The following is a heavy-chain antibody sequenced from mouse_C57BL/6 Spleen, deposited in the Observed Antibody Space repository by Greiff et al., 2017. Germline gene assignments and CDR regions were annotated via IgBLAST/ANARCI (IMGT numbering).Heavy chain of an antibody. D-gene: IGHD1-1*01. Sequence: QVQLKQPGAELVKPGASVKMSCKASGYTFTSYWITWVKQRPGQGLEWIGDIYPGSGSTNYNEKFKSKATLTVDTSSSTAYMQLSSLTSEDSAVYYCARVYYYGSSWYFDVWGTGTTVTVSS. V-gene: IGHV1-55*01. J-gene: IGHJ1*03. CDR1: GYTFTSYW. CDR3: ARVYYYGSSWYFDV. CDR2: IYPGSGST.